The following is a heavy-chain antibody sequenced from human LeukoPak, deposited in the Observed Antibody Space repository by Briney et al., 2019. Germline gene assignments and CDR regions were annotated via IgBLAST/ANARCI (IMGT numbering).Heavy chain of an antibody. J-gene: IGHJ4*02. CDR1: GFTFSSYR. Sequence: GGSLRLSCAASGFTFSSYRMNWVRQAPGKGLEWVSSISSSSSYIYYADSVKGRFTISRDNAKNSLYLQMNSLRAEDTAVYYCARDPRGYSGYQLYYFDYWGQGTLVTVSS. CDR3: ARDPRGYSGYQLYYFDY. V-gene: IGHV3-21*01. D-gene: IGHD5-12*01. CDR2: ISSSSSYI.